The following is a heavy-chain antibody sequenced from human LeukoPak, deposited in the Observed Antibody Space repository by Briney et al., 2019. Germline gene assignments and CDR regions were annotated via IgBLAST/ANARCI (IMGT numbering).Heavy chain of an antibody. V-gene: IGHV1-2*06. CDR3: ARGNYGDDNWFDP. D-gene: IGHD4-17*01. Sequence: ASVKVSCKASGYTFTGYYMHWVRQAPGQGLEWMGRINPNSGGTNYAQKFQGRVTMTRDTSISTAYMELSSLRSEDTAVYYCARGNYGDDNWFDPWGQGTLVTVSS. J-gene: IGHJ5*02. CDR1: GYTFTGYY. CDR2: INPNSGGT.